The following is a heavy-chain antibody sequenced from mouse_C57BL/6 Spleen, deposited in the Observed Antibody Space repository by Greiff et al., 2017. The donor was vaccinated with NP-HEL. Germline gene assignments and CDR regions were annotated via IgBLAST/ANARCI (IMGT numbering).Heavy chain of an antibody. CDR1: GYTFTDYY. CDR2: INPNNGGT. J-gene: IGHJ4*01. Sequence: EVQLQQSGPELVKPGASVKISCKASGYTFTDYYMNWVKQSHGKSLEWIGDINPNNGGTSYNQKFKGKATLTVDKSSSTAYMELRSLTSEDSAVYYCARKIYYGRDAMDYWGQGTSVTVSS. D-gene: IGHD1-1*01. V-gene: IGHV1-26*01. CDR3: ARKIYYGRDAMDY.